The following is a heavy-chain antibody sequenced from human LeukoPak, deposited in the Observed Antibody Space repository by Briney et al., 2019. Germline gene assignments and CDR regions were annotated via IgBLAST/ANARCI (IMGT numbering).Heavy chain of an antibody. CDR3: AKQFVDV. D-gene: IGHD5-24*01. CDR2: ISESGDDT. V-gene: IGHV3-23*01. Sequence: GGSLRLSCAASGFTFTNFAMNWVRQAPGKGLEWVSSISESGDDTAYADSVKGRFTISRDNSRNTLYLQMISLKAEDTAVYYCAKQFVDVWGQGTLVTVSS. J-gene: IGHJ5*02. CDR1: GFTFTNFA.